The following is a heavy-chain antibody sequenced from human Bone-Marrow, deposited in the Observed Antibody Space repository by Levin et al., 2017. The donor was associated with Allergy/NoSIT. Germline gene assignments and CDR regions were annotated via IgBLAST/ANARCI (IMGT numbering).Heavy chain of an antibody. CDR1: GAYISDHY. J-gene: IGHJ1*01. V-gene: IGHV4-4*09. CDR3: ARGSSNFDF. CDR2: IHSSGSS. Sequence: PSETLSLTCNVSGAYISDHYWSWIRQTPDKRLEWIGFIHSSGSSDYNRSLRSRVTMSVDTTRDQVSLRVRPVKTDDTAVYYCARGSSNFDFWGQGILVTVSS. D-gene: IGHD6-13*01.